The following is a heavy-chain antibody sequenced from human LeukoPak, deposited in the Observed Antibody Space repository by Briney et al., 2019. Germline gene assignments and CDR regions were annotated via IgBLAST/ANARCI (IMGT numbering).Heavy chain of an antibody. CDR3: ARGHPLLDY. D-gene: IGHD2-21*02. Sequence: PSETLSLTCAVYGGSFSGDYWTWTRQPPGKGLEWIGEINHSGGTNYNPSLKSRVTISVDTSKNQFSLKLSSVTAADTAVYYCARGHPLLDYWGQGTLVTVSS. CDR1: GGSFSGDY. CDR2: INHSGGT. J-gene: IGHJ4*02. V-gene: IGHV4-34*01.